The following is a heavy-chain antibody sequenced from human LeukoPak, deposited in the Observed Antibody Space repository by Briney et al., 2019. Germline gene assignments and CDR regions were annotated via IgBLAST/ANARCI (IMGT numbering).Heavy chain of an antibody. CDR3: VIWGDYDVLTGYYVPDF. Sequence: GASLRLSCVASGFTFSNYAMSWVRQAPGKGLEWVSAITGSGTSTYYADSLKGRFTISRDNSKNTVFLQMNSLRHEDTAIYYCVIWGDYDVLTGYYVPDFWGQGTLVTVSS. CDR1: GFTFSNYA. D-gene: IGHD3-9*01. CDR2: ITGSGTST. V-gene: IGHV3-23*01. J-gene: IGHJ4*02.